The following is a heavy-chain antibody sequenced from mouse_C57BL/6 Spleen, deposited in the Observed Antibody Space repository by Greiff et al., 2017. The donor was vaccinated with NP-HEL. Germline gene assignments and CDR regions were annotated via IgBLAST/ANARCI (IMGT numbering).Heavy chain of an antibody. CDR2: IYPSDSET. CDR1: GYTFTSYW. CDR3: ARGSYYYGSTWFAY. J-gene: IGHJ3*01. Sequence: VKLQQPGAELVRPGSSVKLSCKASGYTFTSYWMDWVKQRPGQGLEWIGNIYPSDSETHYNQKFKDKATLTVDKSSSTAYMQLSSLTSEDSAVYYCARGSYYYGSTWFAYWGQGTLVTVSA. D-gene: IGHD1-1*01. V-gene: IGHV1-61*01.